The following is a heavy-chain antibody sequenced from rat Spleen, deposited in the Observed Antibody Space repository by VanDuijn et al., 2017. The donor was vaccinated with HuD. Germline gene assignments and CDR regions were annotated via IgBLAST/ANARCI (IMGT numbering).Heavy chain of an antibody. CDR1: GFTFSSFP. CDR3: GRTSLQWFRMDA. V-gene: IGHV5-46*01. Sequence: EVQLVESGGGLVQPGRSLKLSCAASGFTFSSFPMAWVRQAPTKGMEWVATISTSGGSTYYRDSVKGRFTVSRDNAKSTLYLQMDSLRSEDTATYYCGRTSLQWFRMDAWGQGASVTVSS. J-gene: IGHJ4*01. CDR2: ISTSGGST. D-gene: IGHD1-1*01.